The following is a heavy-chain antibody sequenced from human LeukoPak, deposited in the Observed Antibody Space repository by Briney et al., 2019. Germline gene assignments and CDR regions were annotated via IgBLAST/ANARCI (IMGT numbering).Heavy chain of an antibody. J-gene: IGHJ4*02. D-gene: IGHD3-22*01. CDR1: GFTFSSYS. CDR3: ARDPYAPYDSSGYYYYY. Sequence: PGGSLRLSCAASGFTFSSYSMNWVRQAPGKGLEWVSSISSSSSYIYYADSVKGRFTISRDNAKNSLYLQMNSLRAEDTAVYYCARDPYAPYDSSGYYYYYWGQGTLVTVSS. V-gene: IGHV3-21*01. CDR2: ISSSSSYI.